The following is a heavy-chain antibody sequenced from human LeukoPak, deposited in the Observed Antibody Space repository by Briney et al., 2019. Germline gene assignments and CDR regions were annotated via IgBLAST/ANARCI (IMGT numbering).Heavy chain of an antibody. CDR3: ASLTMVRGNYGMDV. CDR2: MNPNSGNT. J-gene: IGHJ6*02. Sequence: ASVKVSCKASGYTFTSYDINWVRQATGQGLEWMGWMNPNSGNTGYAQKFQGRVTMTRNTSISTAYMELSSLRSEDTAVYYCASLTMVRGNYGMDVWGQGTTVTVSS. D-gene: IGHD3-10*01. V-gene: IGHV1-8*01. CDR1: GYTFTSYD.